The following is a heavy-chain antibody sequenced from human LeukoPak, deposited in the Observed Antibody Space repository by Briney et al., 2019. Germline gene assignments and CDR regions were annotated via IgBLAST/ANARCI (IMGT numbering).Heavy chain of an antibody. CDR2: INADGSTA. J-gene: IGHJ6*02. D-gene: IGHD3-10*01. V-gene: IGHV3-74*01. CDR3: AKVPYSDYGSGRPPFMDV. CDR1: GFTFGNSW. Sequence: GGSLRLSCAASGFTFGNSWVHWVRQAPGKGLVWVSLINADGSTATYADSVKGRFTISRDNSKNTLYLQMNSLRAEDTAIHYCAKVPYSDYGSGRPPFMDVWGQGTTVAVSS.